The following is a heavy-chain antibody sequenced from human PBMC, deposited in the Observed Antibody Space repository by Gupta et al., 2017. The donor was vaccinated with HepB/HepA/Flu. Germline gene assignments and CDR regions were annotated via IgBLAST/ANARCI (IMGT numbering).Heavy chain of an antibody. Sequence: QLQLQESGPGLVKPSETLSLTCTVSGGSISSSSYYWGWIRQPPGKGLEWIGSIYYSGSTYYNPALKSRVTISVDTSKNQCSLKLSSVTAADTAVYYCARQGGYDDGEPYYFDYWGQGTLVTVSS. V-gene: IGHV4-39*01. CDR2: IYYSGST. J-gene: IGHJ4*02. CDR3: ARQGGYDDGEPYYFDY. D-gene: IGHD4-17*01. CDR1: GGSISSSSYY.